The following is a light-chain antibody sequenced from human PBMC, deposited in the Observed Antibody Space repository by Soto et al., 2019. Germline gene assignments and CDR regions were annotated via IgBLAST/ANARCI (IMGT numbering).Light chain of an antibody. V-gene: IGLV1-51*01. Sequence: QSVLTQPPSGSAAPRQKVTISCSGSSSNIRNNYVSWYQQLPGTAPKLLIYDNDKRPSGIPDRFSGSKSGTSATLGITGLQTGDEADYYCGTWDSSLSAYVFGTGTKVTVL. CDR3: GTWDSSLSAYV. CDR2: DND. CDR1: SSNIRNNY. J-gene: IGLJ1*01.